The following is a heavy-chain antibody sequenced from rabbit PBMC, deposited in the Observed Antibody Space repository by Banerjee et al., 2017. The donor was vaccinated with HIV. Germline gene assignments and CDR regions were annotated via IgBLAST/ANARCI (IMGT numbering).Heavy chain of an antibody. D-gene: IGHD4-2*01. J-gene: IGHJ4*01. V-gene: IGHV1S40*01. CDR3: ARDPYAGTTYYFDL. CDR2: IVAGSDGMT. Sequence: KPEGSLTLTCTASGVSFSSNYYMCWVRQAPRKGLEWIACIVAGSDGMTYYATWAKGRFTISRSTSLNTVTLQMTSLTVADTATYFCARDPYAGTTYYFDLWGQGTLVTVS. CDR1: GVSFSSNYY.